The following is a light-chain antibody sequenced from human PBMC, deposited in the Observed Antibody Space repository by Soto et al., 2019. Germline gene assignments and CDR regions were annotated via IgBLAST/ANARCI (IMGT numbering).Light chain of an antibody. CDR2: AAS. V-gene: IGKV1-12*01. J-gene: IGKJ4*01. CDR3: QQCDSFPFT. CDR1: QDISTW. Sequence: DIQMTQSPSSVSASVGVRVTITCRASQDISTWVAWYQQKPGKAPKLLISAASTLQSGVPRRFSGSGSGTDFTLIISSLQPEDFATFFCQQCDSFPFTFGGGTKVQIK.